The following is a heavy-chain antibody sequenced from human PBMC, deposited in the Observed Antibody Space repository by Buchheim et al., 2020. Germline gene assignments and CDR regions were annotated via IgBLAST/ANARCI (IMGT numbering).Heavy chain of an antibody. CDR1: GYTFTGYY. CDR3: ARVTRGICSGGSCQTPVYGMDV. CDR2: INPNSGGT. J-gene: IGHJ6*02. V-gene: IGHV1-2*04. Sequence: QGQLVQSGAEVKKPGASVKVSCKASGYTFTGYYMHWVRQAPGQGLEWMGWINPNSGGTNYAQKFQGWVTMTRDTSISTAYMELSRLRSDDTAVYYCARVTRGICSGGSCQTPVYGMDVWGQGTT. D-gene: IGHD2-15*01.